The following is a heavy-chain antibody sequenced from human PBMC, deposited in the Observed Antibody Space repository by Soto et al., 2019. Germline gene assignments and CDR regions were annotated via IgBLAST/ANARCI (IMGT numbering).Heavy chain of an antibody. CDR3: ARDMHAGFTHYFDP. J-gene: IGHJ5*02. CDR1: GGSISSYY. V-gene: IGHV4-4*07. CDR2: IYGSGTT. D-gene: IGHD1-26*01. Sequence: SDTLSLTSSVSGGSISSYYWGWIRQPAGKGLEWIGRIYGSGTTNYNPSLESRVAMSVDTSKNQFSLKLRSMTASDTAVYYCARDMHAGFTHYFDPWGQGTLVTVSS.